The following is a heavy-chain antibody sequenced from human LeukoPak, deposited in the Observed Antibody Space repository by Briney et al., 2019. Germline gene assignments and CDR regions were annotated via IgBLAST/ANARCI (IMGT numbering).Heavy chain of an antibody. V-gene: IGHV3-48*04. J-gene: IGHJ4*02. CDR1: GFTFSSYW. Sequence: PGGSLRLSCAASGFTFSSYWMSWVRQAPGKGLEWVSYISSSGSTIYYADSVEGRFTISRDNAKNSLYLQMNSLRAEDTALYYCARDWFTRLRELSPDRAFDYWGQGTLVTVSS. D-gene: IGHD3-16*02. CDR2: ISSSGSTI. CDR3: ARDWFTRLRELSPDRAFDY.